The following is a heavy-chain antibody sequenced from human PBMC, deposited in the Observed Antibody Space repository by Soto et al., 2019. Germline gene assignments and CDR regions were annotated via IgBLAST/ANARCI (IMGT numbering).Heavy chain of an antibody. CDR3: ARVGTDYGSGSPYYSDY. V-gene: IGHV3-21*06. CDR1: GFSFRNYY. CDR2: ISPSSSFL. J-gene: IGHJ4*02. Sequence: GGSLRLSCAASGFSFRNYYMNWVRQAPGRGLEWVSSISPSSSFLSYADSVKGRFTISRDNAKNSVNLQMNSLRAEDTAVYYCARVGTDYGSGSPYYSDYWGQGTLVTVSS. D-gene: IGHD3-10*01.